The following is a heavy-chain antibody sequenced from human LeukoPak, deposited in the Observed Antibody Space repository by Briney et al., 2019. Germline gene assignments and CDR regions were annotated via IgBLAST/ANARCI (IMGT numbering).Heavy chain of an antibody. CDR1: GGSFSGYY. D-gene: IGHD3-22*01. Sequence: SETLSLTCAVYGGSFSGYYWSWIRQPPGKGLEWIGEINHSGSTNYNPSLKSRVTISVDTSKNQFSLKLSSVTAADTAVYYCARARSYYDSGGYYYWFDPWGQGTLVTVSS. CDR3: ARARSYYDSGGYYYWFDP. V-gene: IGHV4-34*01. J-gene: IGHJ5*02. CDR2: INHSGST.